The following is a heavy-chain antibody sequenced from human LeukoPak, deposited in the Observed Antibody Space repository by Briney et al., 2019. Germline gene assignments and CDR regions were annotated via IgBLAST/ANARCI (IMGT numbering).Heavy chain of an antibody. J-gene: IGHJ4*02. CDR3: VRVGDCTNGVCSDY. CDR1: GGSISSSSYY. Sequence: SETLSLTCTVSGGSISSSSYYWGWIRQPPGKGLEWIGSIYYSGSTYYNPSLKSRVTISVDTSKNQFSLKLGSVTAADTAVYYCVRVGDCTNGVCSDYWGQGTLVAVSS. D-gene: IGHD2-8*01. V-gene: IGHV4-39*01. CDR2: IYYSGST.